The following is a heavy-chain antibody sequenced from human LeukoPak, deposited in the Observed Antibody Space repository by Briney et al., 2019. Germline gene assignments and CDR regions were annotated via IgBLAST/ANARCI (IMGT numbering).Heavy chain of an antibody. CDR3: ARGRIAAAATPQYFQH. D-gene: IGHD6-13*01. CDR1: GFTFSSYS. J-gene: IGHJ1*01. Sequence: GGSLRLSCAASGFTFSSYSMNWVRQAPGKGLEWVSSISSSSSYISYADSVKGRFTVSRDNAKNSLYLQMNSLRAEDTAVYYCARGRIAAAATPQYFQHWGQGTLVTVSS. CDR2: ISSSSSYI. V-gene: IGHV3-21*01.